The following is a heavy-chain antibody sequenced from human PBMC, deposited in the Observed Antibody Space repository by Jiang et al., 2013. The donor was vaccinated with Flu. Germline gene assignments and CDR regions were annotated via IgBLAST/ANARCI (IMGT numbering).Heavy chain of an antibody. D-gene: IGHD2-21*01. V-gene: IGHV1-18*01. CDR3: ARGGETFDI. CDR2: ISAYNGNT. CDR1: GYSFSSYA. Sequence: GYSFSSYAISWVRQAPGQGLEWLGWISAYNGNTNYAQKVQDRVTMTTDTSTSTAYMELRSLRSDDTAVYYCARGGETFDIWGQGTMVTVSS. J-gene: IGHJ3*02.